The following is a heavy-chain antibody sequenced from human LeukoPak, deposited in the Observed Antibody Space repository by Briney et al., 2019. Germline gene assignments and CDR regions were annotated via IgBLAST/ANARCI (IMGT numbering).Heavy chain of an antibody. D-gene: IGHD5-24*01. CDR1: GFTFSSYG. V-gene: IGHV3-30*18. Sequence: PGGSLRLSCAASGFTFSSYGMHWVRQAPGKGLEWVAVISYDGSNKNYADSVKGRFTISRDNSKNTLYLQMNSLRAEDTAVYYCAKDLRRWVQAGSDIWGQGTMVTVSS. J-gene: IGHJ3*02. CDR2: ISYDGSNK. CDR3: AKDLRRWVQAGSDI.